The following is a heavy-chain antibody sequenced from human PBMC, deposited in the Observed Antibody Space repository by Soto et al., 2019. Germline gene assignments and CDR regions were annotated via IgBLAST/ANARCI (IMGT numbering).Heavy chain of an antibody. CDR3: ARGAREMATIIKWFDP. Sequence: SETLSLTCTVFGASISYGGFSWSWIRQSPGKGLEWIGYINHFESTYFHPSFKSRLSMSIDRNRNMFSLKVTSVTAADTAVYYCARGAREMATIIKWFDPWGQGTLVTVSS. CDR1: GASISYGGFS. V-gene: IGHV4-30-2*06. CDR2: INHFEST. J-gene: IGHJ5*02. D-gene: IGHD5-12*01.